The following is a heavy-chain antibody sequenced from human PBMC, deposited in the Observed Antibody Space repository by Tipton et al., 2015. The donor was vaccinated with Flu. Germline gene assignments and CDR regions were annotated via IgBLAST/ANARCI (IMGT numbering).Heavy chain of an antibody. Sequence: GSLRLSCTVSGGSISSSSYYWGWIRQPPGKGLEWIGSIYYSGSTNYNPSLKSRVTISVDTSKNQFSLKLSSVTATDTAVYYCARPPDYWGQGTLVTVSS. CDR1: GGSISSSSYY. CDR2: IYYSGST. J-gene: IGHJ4*02. V-gene: IGHV4-39*07. CDR3: ARPPDY.